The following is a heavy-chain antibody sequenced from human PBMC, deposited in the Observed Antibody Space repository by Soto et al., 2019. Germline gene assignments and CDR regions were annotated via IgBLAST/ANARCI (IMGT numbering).Heavy chain of an antibody. CDR3: ARDLGYCSSTSCYDYYYYYMDV. CDR2: INAVNGNT. Sequence: ASVKVSCKASGYTFTSYTMHWVRQAPGQRLEWMGWINAVNGNTKYSQKFQGRVTITRDTSASTAYMELSSLRSEDTAVYYCARDLGYCSSTSCYDYYYYYMDVWGKGTTVTVSS. J-gene: IGHJ6*03. D-gene: IGHD2-2*01. V-gene: IGHV1-3*01. CDR1: GYTFTSYT.